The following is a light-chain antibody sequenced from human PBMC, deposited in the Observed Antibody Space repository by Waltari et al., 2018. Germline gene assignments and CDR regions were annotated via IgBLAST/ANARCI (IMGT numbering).Light chain of an antibody. CDR1: QRVRGS. J-gene: IGKJ1*01. CDR3: QNYVRLPAT. Sequence: EIVLRKSPGTLSLSPGERATPPSRASQRVRGSLAWYQQKAGQAPRLLIYGASSRATGIPDRFSGSGSGTDFSLTISRLEPEDFAVYYCQNYVRLPATFGQGTKVEI. V-gene: IGKV3-20*01. CDR2: GAS.